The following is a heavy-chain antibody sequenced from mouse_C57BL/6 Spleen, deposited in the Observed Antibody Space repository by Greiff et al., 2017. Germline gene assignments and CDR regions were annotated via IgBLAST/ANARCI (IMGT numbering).Heavy chain of an antibody. J-gene: IGHJ4*01. V-gene: IGHV1-4*01. Sequence: QVQLQQSGAELARPGASVKMSCKASGYTFTSYTMHWVKQRPGQGLEWIGYINPSSGYTKYNQKFKDKATLTADKSSSTAYMQLSSLTSEDSAVYYCARWTRVVAKDYAMDYWGQGTSVSVSS. CDR1: GYTFTSYT. CDR2: INPSSGYT. CDR3: ARWTRVVAKDYAMDY. D-gene: IGHD1-1*01.